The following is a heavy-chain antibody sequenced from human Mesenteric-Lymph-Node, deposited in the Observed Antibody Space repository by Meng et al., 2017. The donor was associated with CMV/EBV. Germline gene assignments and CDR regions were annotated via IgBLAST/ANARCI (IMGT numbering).Heavy chain of an antibody. CDR2: IYYNGAT. V-gene: IGHV4-31*03. D-gene: IGHD1-26*01. CDR3: AKDSGPSPY. CDR1: GDSISTRAGYY. Sequence: LTCPVSGDSISTRAGYYWSWIRRHPGKGLEWIGYIYYNGATHYNPSLESRVAISVDTSKNQFSLKLTSVTAADTAVYYCAKDSGPSPYWGQGTLVTVSS. J-gene: IGHJ4*02.